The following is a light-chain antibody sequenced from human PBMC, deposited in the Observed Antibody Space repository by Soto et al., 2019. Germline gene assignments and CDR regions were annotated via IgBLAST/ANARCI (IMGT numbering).Light chain of an antibody. Sequence: QSALTQPASVSGSPGQSISMSCTGTSGDVGAYNYVSWFQHHPGKAPRIILYDVSYRPSGVSDRFSGSKSGNTASLTISGLQAEDEADYYCSSFTTTNTLVFCGGTKLTVL. CDR3: SSFTTTNTLV. CDR1: SGDVGAYNY. CDR2: DVS. V-gene: IGLV2-14*03. J-gene: IGLJ3*02.